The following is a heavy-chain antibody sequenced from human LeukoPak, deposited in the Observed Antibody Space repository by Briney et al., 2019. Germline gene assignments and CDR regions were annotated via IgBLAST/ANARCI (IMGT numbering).Heavy chain of an antibody. CDR3: ARGATNDFWTGYGWFDP. V-gene: IGHV3-30-3*01. Sequence: GGSLRLSCVASGFTFSIYSMHWVRQAPGKGLEWVAVISYDESNKFYTHSVEGRFTISRDNSKNTLYLQMNSLTAEDTAIYSCARGATNDFWTGYGWFDPWGQGTLVTVSS. CDR1: GFTFSIYS. J-gene: IGHJ5*02. D-gene: IGHD3/OR15-3a*01. CDR2: ISYDESNK.